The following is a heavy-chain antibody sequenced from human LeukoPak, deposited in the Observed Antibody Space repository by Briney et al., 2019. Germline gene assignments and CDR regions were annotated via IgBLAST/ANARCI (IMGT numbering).Heavy chain of an antibody. CDR1: GFTFSSYS. D-gene: IGHD6-6*01. V-gene: IGHV3-21*04. CDR2: ISSSSSYI. CDR3: AREGYSSSYYYMDV. Sequence: KSGGSLRLSCAASGFTFSSYSMNWVRQAPGKGLEWVSSISSSSSYIHYADSVKGRFTISRDNAKNSLYLQMNSLRSEDTAVYYCAREGYSSSYYYMDVWGKGTTVTVSS. J-gene: IGHJ6*03.